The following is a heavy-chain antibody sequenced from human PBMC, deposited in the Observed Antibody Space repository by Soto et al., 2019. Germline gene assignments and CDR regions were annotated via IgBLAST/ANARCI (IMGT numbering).Heavy chain of an antibody. D-gene: IGHD2-15*01. CDR1: GFTFRNYA. CDR3: ARELWSGGSNASVGMDV. V-gene: IGHV3-23*01. CDR2: ISGSDDIT. Sequence: EVQLLESGGGLVQPGGSLRLSCAASGFTFRNYAMSWVRQAPGKGLEWVSVISGSDDITYYADSVKGRFTISRDNSKNTVYLQMNSLRAEDTAVYYCARELWSGGSNASVGMDVWGQGTTVTVSS. J-gene: IGHJ6*02.